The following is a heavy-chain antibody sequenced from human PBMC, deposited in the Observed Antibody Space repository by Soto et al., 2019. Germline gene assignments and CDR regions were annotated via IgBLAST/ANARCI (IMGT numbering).Heavy chain of an antibody. CDR3: ARAHENSYGYFDY. D-gene: IGHD5-18*01. Sequence: SGGSLRLSCAASGFTFSSFWMHWVRQTPGKGLVWVSRINSDGSRTTYADSVKGRFTISSDNAKNTLYLQMNSLRAEDTALYYCARAHENSYGYFDYWGQGALVTVSS. CDR1: GFTFSSFW. V-gene: IGHV3-74*01. J-gene: IGHJ4*02. CDR2: INSDGSRT.